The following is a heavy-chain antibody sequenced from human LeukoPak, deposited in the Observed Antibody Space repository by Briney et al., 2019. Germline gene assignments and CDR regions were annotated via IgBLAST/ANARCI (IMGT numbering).Heavy chain of an antibody. J-gene: IGHJ4*02. Sequence: KPSETLSLTHALYGRSFTGYYWSWIRHPPGKWLESLGQIYHSGSTKYNGSLKSRVTISVDTSKNQCSLKLNSVTAADTAVYYCARGLFEMNTIRPFPFDLWGQGTLVTVSS. V-gene: IGHV4-34*01. CDR2: IYHSGST. CDR1: GRSFTGYY. D-gene: IGHD5-24*01. CDR3: ARGLFEMNTIRPFPFDL.